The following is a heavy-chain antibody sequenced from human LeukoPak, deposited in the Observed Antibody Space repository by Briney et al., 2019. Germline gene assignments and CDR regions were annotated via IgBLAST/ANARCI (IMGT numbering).Heavy chain of an antibody. Sequence: SETLSLTCTVSGGSISSSSYYWGWIRQPPGKGLEWIGSIYYSGSTYYNPSLKSRVTISVDTSKNQSSLKLSSVTAADTAVYYCARQVAYYYDSSGSKGLDYWGQGTLVTVSS. CDR3: ARQVAYYYDSSGSKGLDY. D-gene: IGHD3-22*01. V-gene: IGHV4-39*01. J-gene: IGHJ4*02. CDR1: GGSISSSSYY. CDR2: IYYSGST.